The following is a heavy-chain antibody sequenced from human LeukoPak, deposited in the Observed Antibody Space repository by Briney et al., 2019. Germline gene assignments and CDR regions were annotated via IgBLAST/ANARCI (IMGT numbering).Heavy chain of an antibody. D-gene: IGHD2-2*01. Sequence: PSETLSRNCSVSRGSISSSSYDWGWIRQPPGKGLEWTGSIYYSGTTYYNPSLKSRVTIFVDTSKNQFSLKLSSVTAADTAVYYCAGLGYCSSTSCYDAEYYYYYMDVWGKGTTVTVSS. CDR2: IYYSGTT. CDR3: AGLGYCSSTSCYDAEYYYYYMDV. V-gene: IGHV4-39*01. CDR1: RGSISSSSYD. J-gene: IGHJ6*03.